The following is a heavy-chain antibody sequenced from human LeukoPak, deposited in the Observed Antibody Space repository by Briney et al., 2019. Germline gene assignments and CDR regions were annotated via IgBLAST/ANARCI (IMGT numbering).Heavy chain of an antibody. V-gene: IGHV3-72*01. D-gene: IGHD1-26*01. Sequence: GGSLRLSCAASGFTFSDHYMDWVRQAPGKGLEWVGRTRNKANSYTTEYAASVKGRCTISRDDSKNSLYLQMNSLKTEDTAVYYCARGGGDYWGQGTLVTVSS. J-gene: IGHJ4*02. CDR2: TRNKANSYTT. CDR1: GFTFSDHY. CDR3: ARGGGDY.